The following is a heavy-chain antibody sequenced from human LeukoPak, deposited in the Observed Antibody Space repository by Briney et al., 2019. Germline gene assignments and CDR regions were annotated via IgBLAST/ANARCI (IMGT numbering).Heavy chain of an antibody. CDR2: INHSGST. CDR1: GGSFSGYY. CDR3: ARDVTMVRGVNNYYYYMDV. Sequence: SETLSLTCAVYGGSFSGYYWSWIRQPPGKGLEWIGEINHSGSTNYNPSLKSRVTISVDTSKNQFSLKLSSVTAADTAVYYCARDVTMVRGVNNYYYYMDVWGKGTTVTISS. V-gene: IGHV4-34*01. J-gene: IGHJ6*03. D-gene: IGHD3-10*01.